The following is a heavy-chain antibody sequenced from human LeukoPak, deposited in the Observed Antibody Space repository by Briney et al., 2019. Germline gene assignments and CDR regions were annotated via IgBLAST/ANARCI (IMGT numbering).Heavy chain of an antibody. CDR1: GGSFSGYY. CDR2: IYYSGST. J-gene: IGHJ4*02. CDR3: ARDKGDGYNYAGGFDY. V-gene: IGHV4-59*01. D-gene: IGHD5-12*01. Sequence: SETLSLTCAVYGGSFSGYYWSWIRQPPGKGLEWIGYIYYSGSTNYNPSLKSRVTISVDTSKNQFSLKLSSVTAADTAVYYCARDKGDGYNYAGGFDYWGQGTLVTVSS.